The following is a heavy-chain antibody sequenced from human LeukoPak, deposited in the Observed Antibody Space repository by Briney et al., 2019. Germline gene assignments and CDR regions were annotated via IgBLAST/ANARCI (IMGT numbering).Heavy chain of an antibody. Sequence: SETLSLTCAVYGGSFSGYYWSWIRQPPGKGLEWIGEINHSGSTNYNPSLKSRVTISVDTSKNQSSLKLSSVTAADTAVYYCARYSVAGLVDYWGQGTLVTVSS. CDR1: GGSFSGYY. CDR2: INHSGST. J-gene: IGHJ4*02. CDR3: ARYSVAGLVDY. V-gene: IGHV4-34*01. D-gene: IGHD6-19*01.